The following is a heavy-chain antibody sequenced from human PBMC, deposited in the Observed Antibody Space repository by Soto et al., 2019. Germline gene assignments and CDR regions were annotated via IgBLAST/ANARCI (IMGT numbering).Heavy chain of an antibody. J-gene: IGHJ4*02. Sequence: GGSLRLSCAASGFTLSNFSMHWVRQAPGKGLEWVAVISYDGNNKYCADSVKGRFTISRDNFKNTLYLQMDSLRAEDTAMYYCAKDHLETTVTTPSYWGQGTLVTVSS. D-gene: IGHD4-17*01. CDR1: GFTLSNFS. CDR3: AKDHLETTVTTPSY. CDR2: ISYDGNNK. V-gene: IGHV3-30*18.